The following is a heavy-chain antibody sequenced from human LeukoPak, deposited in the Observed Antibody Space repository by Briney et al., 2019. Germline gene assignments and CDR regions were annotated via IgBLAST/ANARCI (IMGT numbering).Heavy chain of an antibody. CDR3: AREEYGFDP. CDR1: GYTFTGYY. V-gene: IGHV1-2*02. D-gene: IGHD2-2*01. Sequence: GSVKDSWKASGYTFTGYYMHWVRQAPGQGLEWMGWINPKSGGTNYAQKFQGRVTMTRDTSIHTAYMELSRLRSDDTAVYYCAREEYGFDPWGQGTLVTVSS. J-gene: IGHJ5*02. CDR2: INPKSGGT.